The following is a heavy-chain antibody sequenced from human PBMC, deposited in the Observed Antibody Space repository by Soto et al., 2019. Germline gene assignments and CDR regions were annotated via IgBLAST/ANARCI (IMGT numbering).Heavy chain of an antibody. V-gene: IGHV1-24*01. CDR1: GYTLTELS. J-gene: IGHJ6*03. Sequence: GASVKVSCKVSGYTLTELSMHWVRQAPGKGLEWMGGFDPEDGETIYAQKFQGRVTMTEDTSTDTAYMELSSLRSEGTAVYYCATGITGTKRDYYYYMDVWGKGTTVTVSS. CDR3: ATGITGTKRDYYYYMDV. CDR2: FDPEDGET. D-gene: IGHD1-7*01.